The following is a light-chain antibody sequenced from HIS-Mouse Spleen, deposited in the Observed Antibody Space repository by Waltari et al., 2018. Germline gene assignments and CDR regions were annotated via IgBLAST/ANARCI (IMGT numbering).Light chain of an antibody. V-gene: IGLV3-10*01. CDR1: ALPKKY. Sequence: SYELTQPPSVSVSPGQTARITCSGDALPKKYAYWYQQKSGQAPVLVIYGDSKRPSGFPERFSGSSSGTMATLTISGAQVEDEADYYCYSTDSSGNHRVFGGGTKLTVL. J-gene: IGLJ2*01. CDR3: YSTDSSGNHRV. CDR2: GDS.